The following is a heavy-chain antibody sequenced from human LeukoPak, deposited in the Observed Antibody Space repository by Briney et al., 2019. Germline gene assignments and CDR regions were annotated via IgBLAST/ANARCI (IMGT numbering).Heavy chain of an antibody. CDR1: GSSISSYY. V-gene: IGHV4-59*08. CDR2: IYYTGSK. Sequence: SETLSLTCTVSGSSISSYYWSWIRQPPGKGLEYIGYIYYTGSKNYSPSLKSRVTISLGTSKNQFSLKLNSVTAADTAVYYCATIVVVPAGRDYWGQGTLVTVSS. J-gene: IGHJ4*02. CDR3: ATIVVVPAGRDY. D-gene: IGHD2-2*01.